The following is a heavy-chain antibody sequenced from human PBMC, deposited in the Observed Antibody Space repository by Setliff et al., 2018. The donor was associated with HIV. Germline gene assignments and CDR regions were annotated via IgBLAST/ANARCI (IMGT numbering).Heavy chain of an antibody. Sequence: ASVKVSCKASGYTFTDFGITWVRQAPGQGLEWMGWIGAFNGNTHYPQNLQGRVTITADKSTTTTYMELSSLRSDDTAIYYCARDFHVLGYCSADSCPYDASDVWGQGTMVTVSS. V-gene: IGHV1-18*01. CDR3: ARDFHVLGYCSADSCPYDASDV. J-gene: IGHJ3*01. CDR2: IGAFNGNT. CDR1: GYTFTDFG. D-gene: IGHD2-15*01.